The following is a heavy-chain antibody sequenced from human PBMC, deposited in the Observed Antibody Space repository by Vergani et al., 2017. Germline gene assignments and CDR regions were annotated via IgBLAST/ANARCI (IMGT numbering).Heavy chain of an antibody. CDR1: GFTSSYYG. CDR3: ATKRCGTPGCQIGYFSE. D-gene: IGHD6-19*01. Sequence: QVHLVESGGGVVQPGRSLRLSCVVSGFTSSYYGMHWVRQAPGKGLDWVAVISYDGTQKYYADSVKGRFTISRDNSNSTLYLQMNSLRTEDTAVYYCATKRCGTPGCQIGYFSEWVQDNLVTVSS. J-gene: IGHJ1*01. V-gene: IGHV3-30*03. CDR2: ISYDGTQK.